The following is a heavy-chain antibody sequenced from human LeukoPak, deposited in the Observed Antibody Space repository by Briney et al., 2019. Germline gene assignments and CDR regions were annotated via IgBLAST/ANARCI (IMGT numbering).Heavy chain of an antibody. Sequence: GRSLRLSFSASGFTFSDYYMSWIRHAPGEGLEWVSYISSSGSTIYSADSVKGRFTISRDTAKNSLYLQMNSLRAEDTAVYYCARAGGINTVLYYYDSSGYRAYFDYWGQGTLVTVSS. J-gene: IGHJ4*02. V-gene: IGHV3-11*01. D-gene: IGHD3-22*01. CDR2: ISSSGSTI. CDR1: GFTFSDYY. CDR3: ARAGGINTVLYYYDSSGYRAYFDY.